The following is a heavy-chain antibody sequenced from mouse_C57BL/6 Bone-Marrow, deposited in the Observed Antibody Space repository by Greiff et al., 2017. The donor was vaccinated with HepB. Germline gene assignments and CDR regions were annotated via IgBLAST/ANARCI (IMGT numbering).Heavy chain of an antibody. CDR2: IRNKANGYTT. J-gene: IGHJ3*01. Sequence: EVQVVESGGGLVQPGGSLSLSCAASGFTFTDYYMSWVRQPPGKALEWLGFIRNKANGYTTEYSASVKGRFTISRDNSQSILYLQMNALRAEDSATYYCARTNWDGAFAYWGQGTLVTVSA. D-gene: IGHD4-1*02. CDR1: GFTFTDYY. V-gene: IGHV7-3*01. CDR3: ARTNWDGAFAY.